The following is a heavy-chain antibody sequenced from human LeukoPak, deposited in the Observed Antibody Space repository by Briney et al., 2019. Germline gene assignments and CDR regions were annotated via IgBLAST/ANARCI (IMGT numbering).Heavy chain of an antibody. CDR2: IYYSGST. CDR1: GGSISSSSYY. D-gene: IGHD1-1*01. V-gene: IGHV4-39*07. CDR3: ARGIGNRNWFDP. J-gene: IGHJ5*02. Sequence: SETLSLTCTVSGGSISSSSYYWGWIRQPPGKGLEWIGSIYYSGSTYYNPSLKSRVTISVDTSKNQFSLKLSSVTAADTAVYYCARGIGNRNWFDPWGQGTLVTVSS.